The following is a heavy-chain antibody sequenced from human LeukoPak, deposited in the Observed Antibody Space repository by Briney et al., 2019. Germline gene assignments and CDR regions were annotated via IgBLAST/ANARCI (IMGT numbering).Heavy chain of an antibody. CDR3: ARGPRLTTDYGDFPYYFDY. J-gene: IGHJ4*02. V-gene: IGHV4-59*12. D-gene: IGHD4-17*01. CDR2: IYYSGST. Sequence: SETLSLTCTVSGGSISTYYWSWIRQPPGKGLEWIGYIYYSGSTNYNPSLKSQVTISVDKSKNQFSLKLSSVTAADTAVYYCARGPRLTTDYGDFPYYFDYWGQGTLVTVSS. CDR1: GGSISTYY.